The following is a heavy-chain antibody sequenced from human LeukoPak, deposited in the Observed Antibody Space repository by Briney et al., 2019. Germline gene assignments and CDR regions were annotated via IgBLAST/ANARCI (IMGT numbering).Heavy chain of an antibody. J-gene: IGHJ5*02. CDR3: ARPRNSSSWYRGWFDP. V-gene: IGHV3-21*01. Sequence: GGSLRPSCAASGFTFSSYSMNWVRQAPGKGLEWVSSISSSSSYIYYADSVKGRFTISRDNAKNSLYLQMNSLRAEDTAVYYCARPRNSSSWYRGWFDPWGQGTLVTVSA. CDR1: GFTFSSYS. CDR2: ISSSSSYI. D-gene: IGHD6-13*01.